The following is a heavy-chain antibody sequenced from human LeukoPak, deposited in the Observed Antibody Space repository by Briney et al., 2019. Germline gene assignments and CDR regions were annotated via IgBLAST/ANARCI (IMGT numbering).Heavy chain of an antibody. J-gene: IGHJ4*02. CDR2: IYYSGSP. CDR3: ARWRTAKTGFDY. D-gene: IGHD1-1*01. CDR1: GGSISSNSYY. Sequence: SETLSLTCTVSGGSISSNSYYGGWIRQPPGKGLEWIGSIYYSGSPYYNPSLKSRVTISVDTSKNQFSLKVSSVTAADTAVYYCARWRTAKTGFDYWGQGTLVTVSS. V-gene: IGHV4-39*01.